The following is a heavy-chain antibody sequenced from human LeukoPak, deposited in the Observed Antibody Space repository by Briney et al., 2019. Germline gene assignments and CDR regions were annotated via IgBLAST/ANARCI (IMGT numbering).Heavy chain of an antibody. Sequence: TGGSLRLSCAASTFTFSNYWMSWVRQAPGKGLEWVANIRQDGNEKYYVDSVKGRFTISRDNAKNSLYLQMNSLRAEDTAVYYCARRHIYGDHFDFWGQGTLVTVSS. D-gene: IGHD4-17*01. CDR2: IRQDGNEK. V-gene: IGHV3-7*01. CDR3: ARRHIYGDHFDF. CDR1: TFTFSNYW. J-gene: IGHJ4*02.